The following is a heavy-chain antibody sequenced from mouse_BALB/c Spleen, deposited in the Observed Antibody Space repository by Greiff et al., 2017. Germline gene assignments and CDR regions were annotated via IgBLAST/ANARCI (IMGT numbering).Heavy chain of an antibody. J-gene: IGHJ1*01. V-gene: IGHV1-18*01. CDR3: ARCPTTVGWYFDV. D-gene: IGHD1-1*01. Sequence: VQLQQSGPELVKPGASVNIPCKASGYTFTDYNMDWVKQSHGKSLEWIGDINPNNGGTIYNQKFKGKATLTVDKSSSTAYMELRSLTSEDTAVYYCARCPTTVGWYFDVWGAGTTVTVSS. CDR2: INPNNGGT. CDR1: GYTFTDYN.